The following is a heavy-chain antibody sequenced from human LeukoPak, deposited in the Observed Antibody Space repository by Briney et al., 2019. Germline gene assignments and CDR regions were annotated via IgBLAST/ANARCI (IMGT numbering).Heavy chain of an antibody. Sequence: GGSLRLSCAPSGFNFREYDMTWVRHAPGKGLEWVASISASGVTTNYADSVRGSFTISRDNSNKVTYLRMNSLSAEATAVYYCARSINYSNYLLDYWGQGTRVTVSS. V-gene: IGHV3-23*01. J-gene: IGHJ4*02. CDR2: ISASGVTT. CDR3: ARSINYSNYLLDY. CDR1: GFNFREYD. D-gene: IGHD4-11*01.